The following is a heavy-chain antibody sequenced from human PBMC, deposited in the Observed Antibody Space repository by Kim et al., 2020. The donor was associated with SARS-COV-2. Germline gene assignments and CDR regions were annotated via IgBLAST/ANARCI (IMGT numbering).Heavy chain of an antibody. V-gene: IGHV4-34*01. J-gene: IGHJ5*02. Sequence: SETLSLTCAVYGGSFSGYYWSWIRQPPGKGLEWIGEINHSGSTNYNPSLKSRVTISVDTSKNQFSLKLSSVTAADTAVYYCARSSIAVAVITGNWFDPWGQGTLVTVSS. CDR2: INHSGST. D-gene: IGHD6-19*01. CDR1: GGSFSGYY. CDR3: ARSSIAVAVITGNWFDP.